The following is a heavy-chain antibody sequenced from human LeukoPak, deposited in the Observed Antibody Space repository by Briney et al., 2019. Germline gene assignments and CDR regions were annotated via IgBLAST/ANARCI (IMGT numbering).Heavy chain of an antibody. V-gene: IGHV1-2*02. D-gene: IGHD3-9*01. CDR1: GYTFTGYY. Sequence: ASVKVSFKASGYTFTGYYMHWLRQAPGQGLEWMGWINPNSGGTNYAQKFQGRVTMTRDTSISTAYMELSGLRSDDTAVYYCARLSVMIRAFDIWGQGTMVTVSS. CDR2: INPNSGGT. J-gene: IGHJ3*02. CDR3: ARLSVMIRAFDI.